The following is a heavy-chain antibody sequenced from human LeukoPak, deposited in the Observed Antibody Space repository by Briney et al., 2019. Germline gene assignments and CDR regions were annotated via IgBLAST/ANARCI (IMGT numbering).Heavy chain of an antibody. CDR1: GGSFSGYY. CDR2: INHSGST. CDR3: ARFSAPLRFRIDY. J-gene: IGHJ4*02. Sequence: SETLSLTCAVYGGSFSGYYWSWIRQPPGKGLEWIGEINHSGSTNYNPSLKSRVTISVDTSKNQFSLKLSSVTAADTAVYYCARFSAPLRFRIDYWGQGTLVTVSS. D-gene: IGHD3-16*01. V-gene: IGHV4-34*01.